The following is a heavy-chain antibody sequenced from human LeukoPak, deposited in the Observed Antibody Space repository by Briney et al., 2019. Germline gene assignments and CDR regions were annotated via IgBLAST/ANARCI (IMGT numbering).Heavy chain of an antibody. D-gene: IGHD1-1*01. CDR2: IYYSGST. Sequence: PSETLSLTCTVSGGSISSYYWSWIRQPPGKGLEWIGYIYYSGSTNYNPSLKSRVTISVDTSKNQFSLKLSSVTAADTAVYYCARARGWNDRLDYWGQGTLVTVSS. CDR3: ARARGWNDRLDY. CDR1: GGSISSYY. J-gene: IGHJ4*02. V-gene: IGHV4-59*01.